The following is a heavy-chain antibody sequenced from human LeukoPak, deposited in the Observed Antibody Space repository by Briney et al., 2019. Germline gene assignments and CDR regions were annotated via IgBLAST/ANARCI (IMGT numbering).Heavy chain of an antibody. J-gene: IGHJ4*02. CDR3: ARDPPSYGSGSYYRPFAY. Sequence: ASVKVSCKASGYTFTSYDINWVRQATGQGLEWMGWMNPNSGNTGYAQKFQGRITMTRNTSISTAYMELSSLRSEVTVVYYCARDPPSYGSGSYYRPFAYWGQGHLAPVSS. D-gene: IGHD3-10*01. V-gene: IGHV1-8*01. CDR1: GYTFTSYD. CDR2: MNPNSGNT.